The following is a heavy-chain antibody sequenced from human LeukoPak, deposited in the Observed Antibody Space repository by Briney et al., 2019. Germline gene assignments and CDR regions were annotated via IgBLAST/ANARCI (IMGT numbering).Heavy chain of an antibody. Sequence: GGSLRLSCAASGFTFSSYAMTWVRQAPGKGLEWVSSVIGSGDRTDYVDSVKGRFTISRDNAKNSLSLQMNSLRVEDTAVYYCARIRPSYYFDYWGQGTLVTVSS. J-gene: IGHJ4*02. V-gene: IGHV3-23*01. CDR3: ARIRPSYYFDY. D-gene: IGHD6-6*01. CDR1: GFTFSSYA. CDR2: VIGSGDRT.